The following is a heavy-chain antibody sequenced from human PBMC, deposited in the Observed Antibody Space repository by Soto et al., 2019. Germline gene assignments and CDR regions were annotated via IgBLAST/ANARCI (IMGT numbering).Heavy chain of an antibody. CDR3: ARGERSYYDRAEYFQH. CDR2: IYYSGST. D-gene: IGHD3-22*01. CDR1: GGSVSSGSYY. Sequence: PSETLSLTCTVSGGSVSSGSYYWSWIRQPPGKGLEWIGYIYYSGSTNYNPSLKSRVTISVDTSKNQFSLKLSSVTAADTAVYYCARGERSYYDRAEYFQHWGQGTLVTVSS. J-gene: IGHJ1*01. V-gene: IGHV4-61*01.